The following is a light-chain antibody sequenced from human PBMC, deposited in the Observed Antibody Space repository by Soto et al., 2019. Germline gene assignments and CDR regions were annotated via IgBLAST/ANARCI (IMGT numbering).Light chain of an antibody. J-gene: IGLJ1*01. V-gene: IGLV2-14*01. Sequence: TKSPPVSGSHGLSITLCCTVTSNDFGAYNYVSWYQQHPGKAPKLIIYDVSNRPSGISNRFSGSKSANTASLTISGLQTEDEADYFCTSYTTSSTLYVFGTGTKVTVL. CDR3: TSYTTSSTLYV. CDR1: SNDFGAYNY. CDR2: DVS.